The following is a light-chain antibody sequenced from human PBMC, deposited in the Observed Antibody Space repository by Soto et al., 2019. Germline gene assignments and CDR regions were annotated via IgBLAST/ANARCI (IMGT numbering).Light chain of an antibody. CDR1: QSILYKSNNKNY. V-gene: IGKV4-1*01. CDR3: KQYYDNPRT. CDR2: WAS. Sequence: DIVMTQSPDSLAVSLGERATINCKSSQSILYKSNNKNYLAWYQQKPGHPPRLLIYWASTRQSGVPDRFSGSWSGTDFSLTISSLQAEDVAVYYCKQYYDNPRTFGQGTTVEIK. J-gene: IGKJ1*01.